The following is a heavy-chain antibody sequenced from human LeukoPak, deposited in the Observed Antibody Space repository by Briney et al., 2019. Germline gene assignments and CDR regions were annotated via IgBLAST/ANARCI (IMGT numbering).Heavy chain of an antibody. CDR1: GYTFTSYY. V-gene: IGHV1-46*01. D-gene: IGHD3-22*01. Sequence: GASVKVSCKASGYTFTSYYMHWVRQAPGQGLEWMGIINPSGCSTSYAQKFQGRVTMTRDTSTSTVYMELSSLRSEDTAVYYCAREGLYYYDSSGRPHYYFDYWGQGTLVTVSS. J-gene: IGHJ4*02. CDR2: INPSGCST. CDR3: AREGLYYYDSSGRPHYYFDY.